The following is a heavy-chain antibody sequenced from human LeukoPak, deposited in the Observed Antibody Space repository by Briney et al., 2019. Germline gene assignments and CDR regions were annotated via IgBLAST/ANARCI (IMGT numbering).Heavy chain of an antibody. V-gene: IGHV3-23*01. J-gene: IGHJ4*02. CDR1: GFTFSSYA. Sequence: GGSLRLSCAASGFTFSSYAMSWVRQAPGKGLEWVSAISGSGGSTYYADSVKGRFTISRDNSKNSLYLQMNSLRAEDTAVYYCARVGDGYYFDYWGQGTLVTVSS. CDR2: ISGSGGST. D-gene: IGHD5-24*01. CDR3: ARVGDGYYFDY.